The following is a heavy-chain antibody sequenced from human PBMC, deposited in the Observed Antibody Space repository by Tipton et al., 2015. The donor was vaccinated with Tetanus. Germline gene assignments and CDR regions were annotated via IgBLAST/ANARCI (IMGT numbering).Heavy chain of an antibody. CDR3: ARANYEFPNKGPFDS. V-gene: IGHV4-61*01. J-gene: IGHJ4*02. CDR2: ISDSGRT. CDR1: GDSVSSNTMA. D-gene: IGHD3-3*01. Sequence: GLVKPSQTLSLTCAISGDSVSSNTMAWNWIRQPPGKGLEWLAYISDSGRTNSNYSLKSRITISRDTSKNQFSLRLTSVTAADTAVYYCARANYEFPNKGPFDSWGQGTLVIVSS.